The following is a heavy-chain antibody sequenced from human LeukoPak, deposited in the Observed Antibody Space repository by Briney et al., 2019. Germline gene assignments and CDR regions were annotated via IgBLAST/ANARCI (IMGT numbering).Heavy chain of an antibody. D-gene: IGHD5-18*01. CDR1: GFTFSSYG. Sequence: GGSLRLSCAASGFTFSSYGMHWVRQAPGKGLEWVAVISYDGSNKYYADSVKGRFTISRDNSKNTLYLHMNSLSVEDTAVYYCAKGIQPWLIEYWGQGTLVTVSS. J-gene: IGHJ4*02. CDR3: AKGIQPWLIEY. CDR2: ISYDGSNK. V-gene: IGHV3-30*18.